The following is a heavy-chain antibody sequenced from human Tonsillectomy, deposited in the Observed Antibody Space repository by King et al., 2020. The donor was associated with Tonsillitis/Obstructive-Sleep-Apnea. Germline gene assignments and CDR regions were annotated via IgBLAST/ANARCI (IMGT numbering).Heavy chain of an antibody. J-gene: IGHJ4*02. CDR3: ARGFGGDYYGSAPHDY. CDR1: GFSFSSYP. Sequence: VQLVESGGGVVQPGRSLRLSCAASGFSFSSYPMHWVRQAPGKGLEWVAVISYDGSNKYYADSVQGRFTISRDNSKNTLYLHMNSLRAEDTAVYHCARGFGGDYYGSAPHDYWGQGTLVTVSS. CDR2: ISYDGSNK. D-gene: IGHD3-10*01. V-gene: IGHV3-30*04.